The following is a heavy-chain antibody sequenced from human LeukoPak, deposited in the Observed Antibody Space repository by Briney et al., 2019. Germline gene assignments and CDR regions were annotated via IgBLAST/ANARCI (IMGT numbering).Heavy chain of an antibody. CDR1: GFHFNTYA. CDR2: ITGSGNTT. J-gene: IGHJ4*02. D-gene: IGHD2-8*01. V-gene: IGHV3-23*01. Sequence: GGSLRLSCAASGFHFNTYAMSWVRQAPGKGLDWVSSITGSGNTTYYADSVKGRFTISRDNSKNTLYLQMISLRAEDTALYYCAKGQAMASNWGQGTLVTVS. CDR3: AKGQAMASN.